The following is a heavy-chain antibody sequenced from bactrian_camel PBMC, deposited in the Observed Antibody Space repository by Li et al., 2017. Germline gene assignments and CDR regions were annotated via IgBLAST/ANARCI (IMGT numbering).Heavy chain of an antibody. CDR2: SYAHDGLI. CDR3: AADPTMYAACTTDWRGLRFGY. V-gene: IGHV3S60*01. Sequence: LVESGGGSVQAGGSLKLSCANIGRKRDTLSMGWFHQTPGNTREGVAWSYAHDGLIFYADSVKGRFTISQDTGKNTVYLQMNNTIPEDTARYYCAADPTMYAACTTDWRGLRFGYWGQGTQVTVS. D-gene: IGHD1*01. J-gene: IGHJ6*01. CDR1: GRKRDTLS.